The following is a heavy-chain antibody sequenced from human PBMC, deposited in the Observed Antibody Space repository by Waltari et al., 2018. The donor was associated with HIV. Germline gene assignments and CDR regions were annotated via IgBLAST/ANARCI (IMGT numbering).Heavy chain of an antibody. CDR1: GFTFRSYW. Sequence: EVQLVESGGGLVPPGGSLRISCAAPGFTFRSYWMHWVRQAPGRGAVWVSRINTDGRDTRYGDSVKGRFTISRDNAKNTLYLQMNSLRDEDTAMYYCARDRYTGSSDFDYWGQGTLVSVSS. D-gene: IGHD1-26*01. J-gene: IGHJ4*02. CDR3: ARDRYTGSSDFDY. CDR2: INTDGRDT. V-gene: IGHV3-74*01.